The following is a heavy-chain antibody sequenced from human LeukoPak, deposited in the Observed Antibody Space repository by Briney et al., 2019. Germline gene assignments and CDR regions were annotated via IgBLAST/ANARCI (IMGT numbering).Heavy chain of an antibody. V-gene: IGHV3-23*01. Sequence: GGFLRLSCAASGFTFSSYAMSWVRQAPGKGLEWVSAISGSGGSTYYADSVKGRFTISRDNSKNTLYLQMNSLRAEDTAVYYCAKDHQWPQTPSKSDYWGQGTLVTVSS. CDR1: GFTFSSYA. CDR3: AKDHQWPQTPSKSDY. CDR2: ISGSGGST. J-gene: IGHJ4*02. D-gene: IGHD6-19*01.